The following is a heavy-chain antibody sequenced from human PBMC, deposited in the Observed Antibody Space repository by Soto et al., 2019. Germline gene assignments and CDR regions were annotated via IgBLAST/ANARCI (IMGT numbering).Heavy chain of an antibody. D-gene: IGHD2-21*01. CDR2: IYYSGST. CDR1: GGSISSYY. V-gene: IGHV4-59*12. CDR3: ASVCGGAFDF. Sequence: QVQLQESGPGLVKPSETLSLTCTVSGGSISSYYWCWIRQPPGKGLEWIGYIYYSGSTNYNPSLKRPVNIPVDTSENPFSLQLSLVPAADTAGYSCASVCGGAFDFWGQGTMVTVSS. J-gene: IGHJ4*03.